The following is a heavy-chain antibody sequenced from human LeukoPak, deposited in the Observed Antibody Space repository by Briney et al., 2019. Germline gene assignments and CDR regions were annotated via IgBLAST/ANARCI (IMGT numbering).Heavy chain of an antibody. CDR3: AKLRDYYYGMDV. Sequence: GWSLILSCAASGFTFSSMNWVRQAPGEGREWVSSISSSSSYIYYADSVKGRFTISRDNAKNSLYLQMNSLRAEDTAVYYCAKLRDYYYGMDVWGKGTTVTVSS. V-gene: IGHV3-21*01. CDR1: GFTFSS. D-gene: IGHD1-1*01. J-gene: IGHJ6*04. CDR2: ISSSSSYI.